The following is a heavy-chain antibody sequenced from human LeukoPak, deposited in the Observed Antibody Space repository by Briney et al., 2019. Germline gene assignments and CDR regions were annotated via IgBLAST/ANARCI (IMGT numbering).Heavy chain of an antibody. V-gene: IGHV3-66*01. CDR2: IYSGGST. CDR3: ARGAYGSGSYGDNWFDP. Sequence: GRSLRLSCAASGFTLSGYAIHWVRQAPGKGLEWVSVIYSGGSTYYADSVKGRFTISRDNSKNTLYLQMNSLRAEDTAVYYCARGAYGSGSYGDNWFDPWGQGTLVTVSS. D-gene: IGHD3-10*01. J-gene: IGHJ5*02. CDR1: GFTLSGYA.